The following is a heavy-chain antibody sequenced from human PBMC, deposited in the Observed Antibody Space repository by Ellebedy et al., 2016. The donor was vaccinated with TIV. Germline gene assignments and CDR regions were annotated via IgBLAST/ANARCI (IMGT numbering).Heavy chain of an antibody. J-gene: IGHJ3*02. Sequence: GESLKISCAASGFTFSSCGMHWVRQAPGKGLEWVAVIWYDGSNKYYADSVKGRFTISRDNSKNTLYLQMNSLRAEDTAVYYCARDRAKYCSGGSCYEVMYAFDIWGQGTMVTVSS. CDR2: IWYDGSNK. D-gene: IGHD2-15*01. V-gene: IGHV3-33*08. CDR1: GFTFSSCG. CDR3: ARDRAKYCSGGSCYEVMYAFDI.